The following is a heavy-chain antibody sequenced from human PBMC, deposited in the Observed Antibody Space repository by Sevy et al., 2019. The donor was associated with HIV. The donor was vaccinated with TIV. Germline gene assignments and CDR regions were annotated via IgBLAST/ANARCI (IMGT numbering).Heavy chain of an antibody. Sequence: ASVKVSCKASGYSFTTYDITWVRQVTGQGLEWMGWMNPNTGNTGLVQKFQGRVTITMDTSMSTSYMEVSSLRSEDTSMDYAARGHMAAISLPYSYYMDVWGKGTMVTVSS. J-gene: IGHJ6*03. CDR1: GYSFTTYD. CDR2: MNPNTGNT. D-gene: IGHD6-13*01. V-gene: IGHV1-8*03. CDR3: ARGHMAAISLPYSYYMDV.